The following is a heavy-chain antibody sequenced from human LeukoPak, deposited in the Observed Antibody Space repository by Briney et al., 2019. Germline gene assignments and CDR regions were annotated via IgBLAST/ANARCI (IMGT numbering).Heavy chain of an antibody. D-gene: IGHD3-9*01. V-gene: IGHV3-30*03. CDR2: ISHDGTVS. CDR3: ARGLSILYFDY. J-gene: IGHJ4*02. CDR1: GFTFSSYG. Sequence: GGSLRLSCAASGFTFSSYGMQWVRQAPGKGLAWVAVISHDGTVSYYADSVKGRFTISRDNSKNTLDLQMSSLSIEDTAVYYCARGLSILYFDYWGQGTLVTVSS.